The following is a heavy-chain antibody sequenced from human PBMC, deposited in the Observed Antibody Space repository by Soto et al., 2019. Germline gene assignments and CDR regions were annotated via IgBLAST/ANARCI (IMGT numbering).Heavy chain of an antibody. CDR3: ARDLTVGPFFQH. V-gene: IGHV3-48*02. CDR1: GFTFSSYS. D-gene: IGHD1-26*01. Sequence: GSLRLSCAASGFTFSSYSMNWVRQAPGKGLEWVSYISSSSSTIYYADSVKGRFTISRDNAKNSLYRQMNSLRDEDTAVYYCARDLTVGPFFQHWGQGTLVTVSS. CDR2: ISSSSSTI. J-gene: IGHJ1*01.